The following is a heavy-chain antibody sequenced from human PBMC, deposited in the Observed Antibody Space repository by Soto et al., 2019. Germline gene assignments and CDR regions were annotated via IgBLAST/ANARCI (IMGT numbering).Heavy chain of an antibody. CDR1: GFTFSSYA. Sequence: PGGSLRLSCAASGFTFSSYAMSWVRQAPGKGLEWVSAISGSGGSTYYADSVKGRFTISRDNSKNMLYLQMNSLRAEDTAVYYCAKAEQEPTATEKLYYFDYWGQGTLVTVSS. V-gene: IGHV3-23*01. J-gene: IGHJ4*02. D-gene: IGHD5-18*01. CDR3: AKAEQEPTATEKLYYFDY. CDR2: ISGSGGST.